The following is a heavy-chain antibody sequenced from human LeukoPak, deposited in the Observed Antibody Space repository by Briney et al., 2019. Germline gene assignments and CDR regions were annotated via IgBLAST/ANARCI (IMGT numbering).Heavy chain of an antibody. D-gene: IGHD3-22*01. CDR2: MNPNSGNT. CDR1: GYTFTSYD. CDR3: ARGALIHYYDSSGYPPNYYYGMDV. V-gene: IGHV1-8*01. Sequence: ASVKVSCKASGYTFTSYDINWVRQATGQGLEWMGWMNPNSGNTGYAQKFQGRVTMTRNTSISTACMELSSLRSEDTAVYYCARGALIHYYDSSGYPPNYYYGMDVWGQGTTVTVSS. J-gene: IGHJ6*02.